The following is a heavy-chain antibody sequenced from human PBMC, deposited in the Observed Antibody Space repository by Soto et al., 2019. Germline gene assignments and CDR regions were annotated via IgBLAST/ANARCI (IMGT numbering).Heavy chain of an antibody. CDR2: IWYDGSNK. J-gene: IGHJ4*02. CDR3: ARDGIAAAGNDY. Sequence: QVQLVESGGGVVQPGRSLRLSCAASGFTFSSYGMHWVRQAPGKGLEWVAVIWYDGSNKYYADSVKGRFTIPRDNSKNTLYLQMNSLRAEDTAVYYCARDGIAAAGNDYWGQGTLVTVSS. D-gene: IGHD6-13*01. CDR1: GFTFSSYG. V-gene: IGHV3-33*01.